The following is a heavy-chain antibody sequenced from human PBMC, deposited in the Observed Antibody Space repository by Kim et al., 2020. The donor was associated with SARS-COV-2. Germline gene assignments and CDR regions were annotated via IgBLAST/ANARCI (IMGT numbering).Heavy chain of an antibody. Sequence: SVKVSCKASGGTFSSYAISWVRQAPGQGLEWMGGIIPIFGTANYAQKFQGRVTITADESTSTAYMELSSLRSEDTAVYYCARGKLAYCGGDCSAFDYWGQGTLVTVSS. CDR3: ARGKLAYCGGDCSAFDY. J-gene: IGHJ4*02. CDR2: IIPIFGTA. CDR1: GGTFSSYA. V-gene: IGHV1-69*13. D-gene: IGHD2-21*02.